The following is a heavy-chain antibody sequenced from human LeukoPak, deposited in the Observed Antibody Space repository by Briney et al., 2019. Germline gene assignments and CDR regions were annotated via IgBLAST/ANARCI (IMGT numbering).Heavy chain of an antibody. J-gene: IGHJ4*02. Sequence: GGSLRLSCAASGFTFSSYSMNWVRQAPGKGLEWVSSISSSSTYIYYADSVKGRFTISRDNAENSLYLQMNSLRAEDTAVYYCARGGVVTDSSDYYYLGYWGQGTLVTVSS. CDR3: ARGGVVTDSSDYYYLGY. CDR1: GFTFSSYS. V-gene: IGHV3-21*01. D-gene: IGHD3-22*01. CDR2: ISSSSTYI.